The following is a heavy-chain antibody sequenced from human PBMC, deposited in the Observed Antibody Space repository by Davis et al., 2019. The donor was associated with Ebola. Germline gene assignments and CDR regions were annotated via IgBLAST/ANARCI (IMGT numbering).Heavy chain of an antibody. D-gene: IGHD1-26*01. Sequence: ASVKVSCKASGYSFTDYDINWVRQATGQGLEWMAWVNPKSGQTGYAQKFQGRVTMTRNTSISTAYMELSSLRSEDTAVYYCARWLLLSGGYYYYYGMDVWGQGTTVTVSS. CDR1: GYSFTDYD. CDR2: VNPKSGQT. V-gene: IGHV1-8*01. CDR3: ARWLLLSGGYYYYYGMDV. J-gene: IGHJ6*02.